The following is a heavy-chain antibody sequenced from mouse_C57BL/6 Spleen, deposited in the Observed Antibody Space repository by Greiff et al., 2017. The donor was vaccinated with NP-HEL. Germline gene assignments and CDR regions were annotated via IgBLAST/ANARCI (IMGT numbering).Heavy chain of an antibody. CDR2: IRSKSNNYAT. J-gene: IGHJ4*01. Sequence: EVQVVESGGGLVQPKGSLKLSCAASGFSFNTYAMNWVRQAPGKGLEWVARIRSKSNNYATYYADSVKDRFTISRDDSESMLYLQMNNLKTEDTAMYYCVRHGGQRGDYWGQGTSVTVSS. V-gene: IGHV10-1*01. CDR3: VRHGGQRGDY. CDR1: GFSFNTYA.